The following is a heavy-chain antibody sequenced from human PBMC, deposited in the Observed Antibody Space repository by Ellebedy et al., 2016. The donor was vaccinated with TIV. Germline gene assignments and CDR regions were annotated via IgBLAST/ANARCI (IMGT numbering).Heavy chain of an antibody. CDR2: IYYTGST. CDR1: GDSVSTNSFY. V-gene: IGHV4-39*01. Sequence: SETLSLTCTVSGDSVSTNSFYWAWIRQPPGKGLEWIGNIYYTGSTSYNPSLKSRLTIYVDTSKNQSSLELSSVTAADTAVYYCARRPHRQLHYGMDVWGQGTTVTVSS. CDR3: ARRPHRQLHYGMDV. J-gene: IGHJ6*02. D-gene: IGHD2-2*01.